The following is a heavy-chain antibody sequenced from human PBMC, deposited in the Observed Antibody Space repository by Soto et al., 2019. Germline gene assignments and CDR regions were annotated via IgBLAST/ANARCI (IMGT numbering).Heavy chain of an antibody. CDR2: INPSGGSA. J-gene: IGHJ5*02. V-gene: IGHV1-46*01. D-gene: IGHD2-2*01. Sequence: QVQLVQSGAEVKKPGASVKVSCKASGYTFANYYINWVRXAPGQGLEWMGVINPSGGSARYTQKFQXRVTMXXXXXXXXXXXXXXXXXXXXXXXXXXXXXXXXXXXXXXSCYSEAWFDPWGQGTLVTVSS. CDR3: XXXXXXXXXXXXSCYSEAWFDP. CDR1: GYTFANYY.